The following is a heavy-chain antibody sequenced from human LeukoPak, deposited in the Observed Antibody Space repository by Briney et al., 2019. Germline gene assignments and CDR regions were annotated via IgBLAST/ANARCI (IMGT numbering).Heavy chain of an antibody. Sequence: GASVTVSCTASGYTFTGYYMHWVRQAPGQGLEWMGWISAYNGNTNYAQKLQGRVTMTTNTSTSTAYMELRSLRSDDTAVYYCARDPPDYYDSSPPNDAFDIWGQGTMVTVSS. V-gene: IGHV1-18*04. CDR1: GYTFTGYY. D-gene: IGHD3-22*01. CDR2: ISAYNGNT. J-gene: IGHJ3*02. CDR3: ARDPPDYYDSSPPNDAFDI.